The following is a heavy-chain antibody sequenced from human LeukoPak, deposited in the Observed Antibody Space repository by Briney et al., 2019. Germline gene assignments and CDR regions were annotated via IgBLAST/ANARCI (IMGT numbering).Heavy chain of an antibody. CDR1: GYTLTSYA. Sequence: SVKVSCKASGYTLTSYAMNWVRQAPGQGLEWMGGIIPIFGTANYAQKFQGRVTITTDESTSTAYMELSSLRSEDTAVYYCAGGGIAAADYWGQGTLVTVSS. V-gene: IGHV1-69*05. CDR3: AGGGIAAADY. D-gene: IGHD6-13*01. CDR2: IIPIFGTA. J-gene: IGHJ4*02.